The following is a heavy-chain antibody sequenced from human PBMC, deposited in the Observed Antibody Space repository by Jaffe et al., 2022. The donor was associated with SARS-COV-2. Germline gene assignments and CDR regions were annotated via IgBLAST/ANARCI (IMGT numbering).Heavy chain of an antibody. Sequence: QVQLVQSGAEVKKPGASVKVSCKVSGYTLTELSMHWVRQAPGKGLEWMGGFDPEDGETIYAQKFQGRVTMTEDTSTDTAYMELSSLRSEDTAVYYCAALGYSSGWTHYYYYYMDVWGKGTTVTVSS. CDR3: AALGYSSGWTHYYYYYMDV. CDR2: FDPEDGET. J-gene: IGHJ6*03. V-gene: IGHV1-24*01. CDR1: GYTLTELS. D-gene: IGHD6-19*01.